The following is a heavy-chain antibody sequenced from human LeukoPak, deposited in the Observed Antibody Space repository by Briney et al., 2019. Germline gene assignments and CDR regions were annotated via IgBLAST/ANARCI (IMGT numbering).Heavy chain of an antibody. D-gene: IGHD3-22*01. Sequence: SETLSLTRAVYGGSFSGYYWSWIRQPPGKGLEWIGEINHSGSTNYNPSLKSRVTISVDTSKNQFSLKLSSVTAADTAVYYCARDVYYDSSGYPNWFDPWGQGSLVTVSS. J-gene: IGHJ5*02. V-gene: IGHV4-34*01. CDR2: INHSGST. CDR3: ARDVYYDSSGYPNWFDP. CDR1: GGSFSGYY.